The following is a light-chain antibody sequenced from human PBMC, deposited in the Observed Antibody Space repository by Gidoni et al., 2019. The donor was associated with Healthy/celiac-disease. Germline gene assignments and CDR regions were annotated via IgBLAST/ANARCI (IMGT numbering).Light chain of an antibody. Sequence: ELVLTPSPATLSFSPGERATLSCRASQSVSSYLAWYQQKPGQAPRLLIYDASNRATGIPARFSGSGSGTDFTLTISSLEPEDFAVYYCQQRSNGPPLTFXGXTKVEIK. CDR1: QSVSSY. V-gene: IGKV3-11*01. J-gene: IGKJ4*01. CDR3: QQRSNGPPLT. CDR2: DAS.